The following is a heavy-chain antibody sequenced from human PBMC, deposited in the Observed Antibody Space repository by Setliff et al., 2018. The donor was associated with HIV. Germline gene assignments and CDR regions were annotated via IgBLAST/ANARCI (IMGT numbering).Heavy chain of an antibody. CDR3: AREVDYYDSSRYLLLYYFDS. V-gene: IGHV4-59*11. D-gene: IGHD3-22*01. CDR1: GGSFSGHY. CDR2: IYYSGST. J-gene: IGHJ4*02. Sequence: SETLSLTCAVYGGSFSGHYWSWIRQPPGKGLEWIGSIYYSGSTNYNPSLKSRVTISVDRSQNHFSLKLSSVTAADTAVYYCAREVDYYDSSRYLLLYYFDSWGQGTLVTVSS.